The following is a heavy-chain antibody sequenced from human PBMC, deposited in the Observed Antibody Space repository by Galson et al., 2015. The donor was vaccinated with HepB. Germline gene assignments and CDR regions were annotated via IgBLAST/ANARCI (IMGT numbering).Heavy chain of an antibody. D-gene: IGHD1-26*01. Sequence: ETLSLTCTVSGGSIASSSYYWVWIRQPPGKGLEWIGSVHYSGSNYYKPSLKSRVTISVDTSKNQFSLKLTSVTAADTAGYYCARGSYINWFDPWGQGILVTVSS. CDR2: VHYSGSN. CDR3: ARGSYINWFDP. J-gene: IGHJ5*02. CDR1: GGSIASSSYY. V-gene: IGHV4-39*01.